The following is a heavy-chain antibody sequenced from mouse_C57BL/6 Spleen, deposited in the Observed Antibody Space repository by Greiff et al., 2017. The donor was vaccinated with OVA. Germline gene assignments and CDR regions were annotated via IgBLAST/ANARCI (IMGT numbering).Heavy chain of an antibody. CDR1: GFSLTSYG. Sequence: VQLQQSGPGLVQPSQSLSITCTVSGFSLTSYGVHWVRQSPGKGLEWLGVIWSGGSTDYNAAFISRLSISKDNSKSQVFFKMNSLQADDTAIYDCARKGYYDYHYYAMDYGGQGTSVTVSS. D-gene: IGHD2-4*01. V-gene: IGHV2-2*01. J-gene: IGHJ4*01. CDR3: ARKGYYDYHYYAMDY. CDR2: IWSGGST.